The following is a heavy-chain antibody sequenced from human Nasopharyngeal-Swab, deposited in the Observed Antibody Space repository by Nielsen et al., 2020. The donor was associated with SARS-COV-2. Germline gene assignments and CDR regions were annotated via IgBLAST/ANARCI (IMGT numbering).Heavy chain of an antibody. CDR1: GGSFSGYY. CDR3: ARGRGYSYGRRCYFDY. V-gene: IGHV4-34*01. Sequence: GSLRLSCAVYGGSFSGYYWSWIRQPPGKGLEWIGEINHSGSTNYNPSLKSRVTISVDTSKNQFSLKLSSVTAADTAVYYCARGRGYSYGRRCYFDYWGQGTLVTVSS. D-gene: IGHD5-18*01. CDR2: INHSGST. J-gene: IGHJ4*02.